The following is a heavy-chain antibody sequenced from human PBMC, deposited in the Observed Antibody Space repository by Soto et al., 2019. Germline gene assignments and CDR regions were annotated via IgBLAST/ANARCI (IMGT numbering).Heavy chain of an antibody. Sequence: PSETLSLTCSVSGGSISSFTYYWGWIRQPPGKGLEWIGTVYYNENTYYNPSLKSRVTITVDTAKNQFSLNLGSVTAADTAMYFCARRERYYGSPGWFDPWGQGTLVTVSS. J-gene: IGHJ5*02. V-gene: IGHV4-39*01. CDR1: GGSISSFTYY. D-gene: IGHD3-10*01. CDR2: VYYNENT. CDR3: ARRERYYGSPGWFDP.